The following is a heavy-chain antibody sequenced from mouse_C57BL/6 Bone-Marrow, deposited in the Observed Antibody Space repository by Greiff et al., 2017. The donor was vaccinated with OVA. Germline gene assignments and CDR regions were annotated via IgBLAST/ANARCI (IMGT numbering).Heavy chain of an antibody. J-gene: IGHJ2*01. Sequence: EVKLMESGGGLVKPGGSLKLSCAASGFTFSSYAMSWVRQTPEKRLEWVATISDGGSYTYYPDNVKGRFTISRDNAKNNLYLQMSHLKSEDTAMYYCARDLLWLRRYYWGQGTTLTVSS. V-gene: IGHV5-4*01. CDR3: ARDLLWLRRYY. D-gene: IGHD2-2*01. CDR2: ISDGGSYT. CDR1: GFTFSSYA.